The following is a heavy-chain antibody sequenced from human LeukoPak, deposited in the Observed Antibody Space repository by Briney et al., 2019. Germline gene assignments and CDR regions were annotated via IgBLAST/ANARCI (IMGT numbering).Heavy chain of an antibody. CDR1: GFTFSSYA. Sequence: GGSLRLSCAASGFTFSSYAMHWVRQAPGKGLEWVAVISYDGSNKCYADSVKGRFTISRDNSKNTLYLQMNSLRAEDTAVYYCARDLTPWAVAGNCLNYWGQGTLVTVSS. D-gene: IGHD6-19*01. V-gene: IGHV3-30-3*01. CDR2: ISYDGSNK. J-gene: IGHJ4*02. CDR3: ARDLTPWAVAGNCLNY.